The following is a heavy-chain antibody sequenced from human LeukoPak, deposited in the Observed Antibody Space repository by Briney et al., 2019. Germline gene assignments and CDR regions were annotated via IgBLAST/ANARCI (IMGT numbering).Heavy chain of an antibody. J-gene: IGHJ6*03. Sequence: PGGSLRLSCAASGFTFDDYAMHWVRHALGKGLGWVSPISWDGGSTYYAGSVKGRFTISRDNSKNSLYLQMNSLRAEDTALYYCAKDYYDSSGYYSPDYYYYYMDVWGKGTTVTVSS. D-gene: IGHD3-22*01. V-gene: IGHV3-43D*03. CDR1: GFTFDDYA. CDR3: AKDYYDSSGYYSPDYYYYYMDV. CDR2: ISWDGGST.